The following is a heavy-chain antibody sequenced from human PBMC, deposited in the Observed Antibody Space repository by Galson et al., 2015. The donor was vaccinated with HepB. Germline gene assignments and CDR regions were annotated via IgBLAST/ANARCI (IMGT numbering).Heavy chain of an antibody. J-gene: IGHJ6*03. Sequence: SLRLSCAASGFTFSNAWMSWVRQAPGKGLEWVGRIKSKTDGGTTDYAAPVKGRFTISRDDSKNTLYLQMNSLKTEDTAVYYCTTLWGSSSWYWLYYYMDVWGKGTTVTVSS. CDR1: GFTFSNAW. CDR2: IKSKTDGGTT. D-gene: IGHD6-13*01. CDR3: TTLWGSSSWYWLYYYMDV. V-gene: IGHV3-15*01.